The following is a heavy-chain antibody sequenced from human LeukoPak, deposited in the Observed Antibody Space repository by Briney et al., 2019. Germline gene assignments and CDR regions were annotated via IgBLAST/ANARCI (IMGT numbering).Heavy chain of an antibody. V-gene: IGHV3-11*04. CDR2: ISSSGSTI. CDR3: ARGLDGPSALDY. CDR1: GFTFSDYY. J-gene: IGHJ4*02. Sequence: GGSLRLSCAASGFTFSDYYMSWIRQAPGKGLEWVPYISSSGSTIYYADSEKGRFTISRANAKNSLYLQMNSLRAEDTAVYYCARGLDGPSALDYWGQGTLVTVSS. D-gene: IGHD5-24*01.